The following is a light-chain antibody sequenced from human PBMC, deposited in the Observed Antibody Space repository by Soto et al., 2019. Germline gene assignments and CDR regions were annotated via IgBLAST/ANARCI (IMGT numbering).Light chain of an antibody. J-gene: IGKJ3*01. V-gene: IGKV3-20*01. Sequence: EIVLTRSPGTLSLSPGERATLSCRASQSVSSSYLAWYQQKPGQAPRLLIYGASSRATGIPDRFSGSGSGTDFTLTISRLEPEDFAVYYCQQYGSSPGFGPGTKVDIK. CDR1: QSVSSSY. CDR2: GAS. CDR3: QQYGSSPG.